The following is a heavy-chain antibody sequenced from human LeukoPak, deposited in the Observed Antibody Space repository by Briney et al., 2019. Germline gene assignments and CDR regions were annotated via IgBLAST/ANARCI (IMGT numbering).Heavy chain of an antibody. J-gene: IGHJ1*01. CDR2: IYYSGRT. CDR1: GDSVSRSDSY. D-gene: IGHD3-22*01. CDR3: ARRRYYDGSGYLE. Sequence: SETLSLTCSVSGDSVSRSDSYWDWIRQPPGQGLEWIGTIYYSGRTYYSPSLKSRVTMSVDPSNNQFSLNLRSVTAADTALYYCARRRYYDGSGYLEWGQGTLLSVSS. V-gene: IGHV4-39*01.